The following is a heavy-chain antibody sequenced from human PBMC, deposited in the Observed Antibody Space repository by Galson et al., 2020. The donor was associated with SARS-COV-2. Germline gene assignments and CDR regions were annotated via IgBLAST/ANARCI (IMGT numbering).Heavy chain of an antibody. D-gene: IGHD2-2*01. V-gene: IGHV4-34*01. J-gene: IGHJ4*02. Sequence: SETLSLTCAVYGGSFSGYYWSWIRQPPGKGLEWIGEINHSGSTNYNPSLKSRVTISVDTSKNQFSLKLSSVTAADTAVYYCARVYYYCSSTSCYHGLDYWGQGTLVTVSS. CDR1: GGSFSGYY. CDR3: ARVYYYCSSTSCYHGLDY. CDR2: INHSGST.